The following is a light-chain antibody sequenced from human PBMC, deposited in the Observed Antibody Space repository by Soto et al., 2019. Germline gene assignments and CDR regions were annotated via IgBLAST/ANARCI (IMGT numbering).Light chain of an antibody. CDR1: QSVDSSF. CDR3: QQYVSSVA. CDR2: GAS. J-gene: IGKJ1*01. Sequence: IVLTQSPGFLSLSPGERATLSCRASQSVDSSFFAWYQQKPGPAPRLLIYGASKRATGIPDRFSGSGSGTDFALTISSLEPEDFAVYYCQQYVSSVAFGQGTKVEIK. V-gene: IGKV3-20*01.